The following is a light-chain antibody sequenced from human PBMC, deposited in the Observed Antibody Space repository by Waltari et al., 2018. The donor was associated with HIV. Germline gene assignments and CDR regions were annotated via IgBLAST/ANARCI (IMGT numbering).Light chain of an antibody. CDR2: AAS. Sequence: EVVMTQSPATLSVSPGERAALACRASQSVSSNLAWYQQKPGQAPRLLIYAASTRATGVPVRISGSGSGTVFTLTISSLQSEDFAVYYCQQYNDWPRTFGQGTKVEIK. CDR3: QQYNDWPRT. CDR1: QSVSSN. V-gene: IGKV3-15*01. J-gene: IGKJ1*01.